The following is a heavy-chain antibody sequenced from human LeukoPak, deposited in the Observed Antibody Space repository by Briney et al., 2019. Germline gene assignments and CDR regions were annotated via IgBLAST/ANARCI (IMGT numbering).Heavy chain of an antibody. Sequence: GASVKASCKASGYTFTGYYMHWVRQAPGQGLDWMGWINSNSGGTNYAQPFQGLVTMTRDTSISTAYMELSRMRSDDTAVYFFFKQETAYDILTGYHYYYYGMDVWGKGTTVTVSS. CDR2: INSNSGGT. CDR3: FKQETAYDILTGYHYYYYGMDV. CDR1: GYTFTGYY. V-gene: IGHV1-2*04. D-gene: IGHD3-9*01. J-gene: IGHJ6*04.